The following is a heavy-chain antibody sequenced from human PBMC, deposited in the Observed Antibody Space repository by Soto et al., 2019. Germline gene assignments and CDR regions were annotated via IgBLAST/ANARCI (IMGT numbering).Heavy chain of an antibody. V-gene: IGHV3-30-3*01. J-gene: IGHJ4*02. CDR2: ISVDGNDK. CDR1: GFTLSSRV. CDR3: GTEQTTVNDY. Sequence: GGSLRLSCAASGFTLSSRVMHWIRQAPGKGLEWLAVISVDGNDKHYADSVKGRFTISRDNSKSTLYLQMNSLRTEDTAVYYCGTEQTTVNDYWGQGTLVTVSS. D-gene: IGHD4-4*01.